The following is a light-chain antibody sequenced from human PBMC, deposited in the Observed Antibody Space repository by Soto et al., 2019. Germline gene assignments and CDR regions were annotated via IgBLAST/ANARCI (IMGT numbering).Light chain of an antibody. CDR2: DDF. J-gene: IGKJ2*01. V-gene: IGKV3-20*01. CDR3: QQYGDTPET. Sequence: EMVLPQPPATLSLSPGERVTVSCRASQAVSTSSFAWYQQKPGQAPRLLFYDDFSRATGVPDRFSVSGSGTDFTLTISRLEPEDFAVYFCQQYGDTPETFGQGTKLEIK. CDR1: QAVSTSS.